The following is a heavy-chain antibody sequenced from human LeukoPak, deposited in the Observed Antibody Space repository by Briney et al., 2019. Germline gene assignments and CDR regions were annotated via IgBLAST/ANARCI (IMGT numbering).Heavy chain of an antibody. Sequence: SVKVSCKASGGTFSSYAISWVRQAPGQGLEWMGGIIPIFGTANYAQKSQGRVTITADESTSTAYMELSSLRSEDTAVYYCANSGSYYSPFDYWGQGTLVTVSS. CDR2: IIPIFGTA. J-gene: IGHJ4*02. V-gene: IGHV1-69*13. CDR1: GGTFSSYA. D-gene: IGHD1-26*01. CDR3: ANSGSYYSPFDY.